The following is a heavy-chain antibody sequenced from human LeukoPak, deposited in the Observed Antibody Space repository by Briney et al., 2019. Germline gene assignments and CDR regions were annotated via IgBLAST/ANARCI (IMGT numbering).Heavy chain of an antibody. V-gene: IGHV4-39*07. CDR2: IYYSGST. CDR3: ARRYRGPYYYYMDV. J-gene: IGHJ6*03. Sequence: SETLSLTCTVSGGSISSSSYYWGWIRQPPGKGLEWIGSIYYSGSTYYNPSLKSRVTISVDTSKNQFSLKLSSVTAADTAVYYCARRYRGPYYYYMDVWGKGTTVTISS. D-gene: IGHD4-11*01. CDR1: GGSISSSSYY.